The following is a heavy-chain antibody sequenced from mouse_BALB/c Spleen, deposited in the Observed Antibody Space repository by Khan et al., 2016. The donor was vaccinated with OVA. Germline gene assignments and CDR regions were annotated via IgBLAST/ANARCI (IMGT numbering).Heavy chain of an antibody. V-gene: IGHV2-3*01. J-gene: IGHJ3*01. CDR2: IWGDGST. Sequence: QVQLKESGPGLVAPSQSLSITCTVSGFSLTSYGVGWVRQPPGKGLEWLGVIWGDGSTNYHSALISRLNINKDNSKSQGFLKLKSLQTDDTATYYCALDYYGRAWIAYWGQGTLVTVSA. CDR3: ALDYYGRAWIAY. CDR1: GFSLTSYG. D-gene: IGHD1-1*01.